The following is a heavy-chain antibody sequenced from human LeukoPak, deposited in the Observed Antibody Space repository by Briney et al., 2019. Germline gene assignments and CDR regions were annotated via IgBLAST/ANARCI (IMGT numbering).Heavy chain of an antibody. J-gene: IGHJ4*02. CDR2: ISSDSSYI. CDR3: ASHHCSSTNCSPN. V-gene: IGHV3-21*01. D-gene: IGHD2-2*01. CDR1: GFTFSSYA. Sequence: NTGGSLRLSCAASGFTFSSYAMNWVRQAPGKGLEWVSSISSDSSYIYYTDSVKGRFTISRDNAKNSLYLQMNSLRAEDTAVYYCASHHCSSTNCSPNWGQGTLVSVSS.